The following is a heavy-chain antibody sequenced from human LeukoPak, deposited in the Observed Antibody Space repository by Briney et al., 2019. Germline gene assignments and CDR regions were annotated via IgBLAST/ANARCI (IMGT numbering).Heavy chain of an antibody. CDR2: ISTYSGDT. CDR3: ARGTDSSNWPDAFDF. V-gene: IGHV1-18*01. D-gene: IGHD6-13*01. Sequence: GASVKVSCKASGYTFTSYGISWVRQAPGQGLEWMGWISTYSGDTIYAQELQVRLTMTIDASTGTAYMELRSLKSDDTAVYYCARGTDSSNWPDAFDFWGEGTMVTVSS. J-gene: IGHJ3*01. CDR1: GYTFTSYG.